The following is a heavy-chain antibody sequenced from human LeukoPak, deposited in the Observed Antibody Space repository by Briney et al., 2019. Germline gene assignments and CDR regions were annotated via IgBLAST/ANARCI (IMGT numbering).Heavy chain of an antibody. D-gene: IGHD2-2*01. CDR2: INTNTGNP. Sequence: ASVKVSCKASGYTFTTYAINWVRQAPGQGLEWMGWINTNTGNPTYAQGFTGRFVFSLDTSASTAYLQISSRKAEDTAVYYCARQGPGYCSSTSCYGVDSWGRGTLVTVSS. V-gene: IGHV7-4-1*02. J-gene: IGHJ4*02. CDR1: GYTFTTYA. CDR3: ARQGPGYCSSTSCYGVDS.